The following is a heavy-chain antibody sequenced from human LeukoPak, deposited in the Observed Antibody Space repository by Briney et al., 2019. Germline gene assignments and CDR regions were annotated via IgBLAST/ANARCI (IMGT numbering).Heavy chain of an antibody. CDR2: ISGSGGST. CDR3: EKHYHYDSSGYPTGY. D-gene: IGHD3-22*01. V-gene: IGHV3-23*01. CDR1: GFTFSSYA. J-gene: IGHJ4*02. Sequence: GGSLRLSCAASGFTFSSYAMSRVRQAPGKGLEWVSAISGSGGSTYYADSVKGRFTISRDNSKNTLYLQMNSLRAEDTAVYYCEKHYHYDSSGYPTGYWGQGTLVTVSS.